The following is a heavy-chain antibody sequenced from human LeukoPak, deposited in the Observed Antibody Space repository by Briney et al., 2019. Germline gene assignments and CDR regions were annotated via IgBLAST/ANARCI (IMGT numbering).Heavy chain of an antibody. V-gene: IGHV5-51*01. CDR3: AKLSSGWSLDY. D-gene: IGHD6-19*01. CDR1: GFSFTNYW. Sequence: GGSLKISCKGSGFSFTNYWIAWVRPMPVKGLEWMGIIYPDDSDTRYSPSFQGQVTISVDKSISTAYLQWSSLKASDSAIYYCAKLSSGWSLDYWGQGTLVTVSS. J-gene: IGHJ4*02. CDR2: IYPDDSDT.